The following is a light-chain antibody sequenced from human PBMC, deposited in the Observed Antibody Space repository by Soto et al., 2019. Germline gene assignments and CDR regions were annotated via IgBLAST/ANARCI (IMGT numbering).Light chain of an antibody. CDR1: QCVSSSY. J-gene: IGKJ5*01. Sequence: GFPQSPGNLPLSPGERATLSCRASQCVSSSYLPGYQQKPGRAPRLLIYGAFTRATCIPDRFSGSGSGTDFTLTISSQDPGVLAVVCCEQRSNLPASISFGQGARLEIK. CDR2: GAF. V-gene: IGKV3D-20*02. CDR3: EQRSNLPASIS.